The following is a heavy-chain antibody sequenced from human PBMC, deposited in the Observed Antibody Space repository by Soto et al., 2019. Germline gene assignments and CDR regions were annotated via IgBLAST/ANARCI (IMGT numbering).Heavy chain of an antibody. CDR2: INAGNGNR. D-gene: IGHD6-19*01. CDR1: GYTFTTYA. J-gene: IGHJ4*02. V-gene: IGHV1-3*01. Sequence: ASVKVSCKASGYTFTTYAMHWVRQAPGQRLESMGWINAGNGNRKYSQKLQGRVTITSDTSASTAYMELSSLRSEDTAVYYCARESPGSGWTFDYWGQGTLVTSPQ. CDR3: ARESPGSGWTFDY.